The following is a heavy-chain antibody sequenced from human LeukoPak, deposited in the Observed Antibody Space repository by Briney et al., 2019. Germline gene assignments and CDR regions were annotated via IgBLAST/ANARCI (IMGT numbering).Heavy chain of an antibody. Sequence: GGSLRLSCAASGFSFSTYCMHWVRQAPGKGPMWVSRICPDGTVTNYADSVKARFSISRDNSDNTLYLQMNSLRDEDTAMYYCAKEGTRMASSYFDYWGQGTLITVSS. CDR2: ICPDGTVT. J-gene: IGHJ4*02. V-gene: IGHV3-74*01. D-gene: IGHD2-8*01. CDR3: AKEGTRMASSYFDY. CDR1: GFSFSTYC.